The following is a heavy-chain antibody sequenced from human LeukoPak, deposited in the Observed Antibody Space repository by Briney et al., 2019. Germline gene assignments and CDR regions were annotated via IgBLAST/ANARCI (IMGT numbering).Heavy chain of an antibody. D-gene: IGHD3-22*01. CDR3: ARVHPYDSSGYPFDY. CDR2: ISSSGSII. CDR1: GFTFSDYY. J-gene: IGHJ4*02. Sequence: GGSLRLSCAASGFTFSDYYMSWIRQAPGKGLEWVSYISSSGSIIYYADSVKGRFTISRDNAKNSLYLQMNSLRAEDTAVYYCARVHPYDSSGYPFDYWGQGTLVTVSS. V-gene: IGHV3-11*04.